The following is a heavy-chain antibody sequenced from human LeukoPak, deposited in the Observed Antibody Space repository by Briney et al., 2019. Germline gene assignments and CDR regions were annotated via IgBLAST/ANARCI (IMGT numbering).Heavy chain of an antibody. D-gene: IGHD3-3*01. CDR3: ARGLGDDFWSGYYYYFDY. J-gene: IGHJ4*02. CDR1: GGSFSGYY. CDR2: INHSGST. V-gene: IGHV4-34*01. Sequence: SETLSLTCAVYGGSFSGYYWSWIRQPPGKGLEWIGEINHSGSTNYNPSLKSRVTISVDTSKNQFSLKLSSVTAADTAVYYCARGLGDDFWSGYYYYFDYWGQGTLVTVSS.